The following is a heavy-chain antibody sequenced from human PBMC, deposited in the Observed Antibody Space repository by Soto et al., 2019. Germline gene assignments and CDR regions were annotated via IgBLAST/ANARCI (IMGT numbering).Heavy chain of an antibody. CDR3: ARSIVVVTALDY. J-gene: IGHJ4*02. Sequence: QVQLVQSGAEEKKPGASVKVSCKASGDTFTSHAMHWVRQAPGQRLEWMGWINAGNGNTKYSQKFQGRVTITRDTSASTAYMELSSLRSEDTAVYYCARSIVVVTALDYWGQGTLVTVSS. CDR1: GDTFTSHA. D-gene: IGHD2-21*02. V-gene: IGHV1-3*05. CDR2: INAGNGNT.